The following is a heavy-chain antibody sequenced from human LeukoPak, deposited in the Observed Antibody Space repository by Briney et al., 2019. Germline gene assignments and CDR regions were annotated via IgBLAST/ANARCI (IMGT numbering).Heavy chain of an antibody. D-gene: IGHD3-10*01. Sequence: ASVKVSCKASGYTFINYYMHWVRQAPGQGLEWMGWINPNSGGTHYAQKFKGRVTMIRDTSISTAYMELSSLRSDDTAVYYCARSLIRGITGEDYWGQGTLVTVSS. V-gene: IGHV1-2*02. J-gene: IGHJ4*02. CDR3: ARSLIRGITGEDY. CDR1: GYTFINYY. CDR2: INPNSGGT.